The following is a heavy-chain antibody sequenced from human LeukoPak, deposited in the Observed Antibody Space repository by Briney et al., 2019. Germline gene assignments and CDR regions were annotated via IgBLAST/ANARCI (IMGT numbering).Heavy chain of an antibody. CDR1: GFTFNTYA. V-gene: IGHV3-21*01. CDR2: ISSSSSYI. CDR3: TRARIRGILGSSGPDSDY. Sequence: PGGSLRLSCVTSGFTFNTYAMTWVRQAPGKGLEWVSSISSSSSYIYYADSVKGRFTISRDNAKNSLYLQMNSLRAEDTAVYYCTRARIRGILGSSGPDSDYWGQGTLVTVSS. J-gene: IGHJ4*02. D-gene: IGHD3-22*01.